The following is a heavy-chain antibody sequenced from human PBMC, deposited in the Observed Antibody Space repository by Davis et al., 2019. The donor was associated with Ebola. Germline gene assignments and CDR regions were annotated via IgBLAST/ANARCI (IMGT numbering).Heavy chain of an antibody. Sequence: GESLKISCAVSGFSFSSYAMSWVRQAPGKGLEWVSVIYSGGSTYYADSVKGRFTISRDNSKNTLYLQMNSLRAEDTAVYYCAKEVQDYDFWSGYENWGQGTLVTVSS. CDR2: IYSGGST. CDR3: AKEVQDYDFWSGYEN. J-gene: IGHJ4*02. V-gene: IGHV3-66*02. CDR1: GFSFSSYA. D-gene: IGHD3-3*01.